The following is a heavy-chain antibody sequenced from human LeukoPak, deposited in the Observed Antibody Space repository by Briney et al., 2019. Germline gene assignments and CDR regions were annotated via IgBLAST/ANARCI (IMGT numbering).Heavy chain of an antibody. Sequence: ASVKVSCKASGYTITSYDINWVRQATGQGLEWMGWMNPNSGNTGYAQKFQGRVTMTRNTSISTAYMELSSLRSEDTAVYYCARGGRNYGDYDYWGQGTLVTVSS. CDR1: GYTITSYD. V-gene: IGHV1-8*01. CDR2: MNPNSGNT. D-gene: IGHD4-17*01. CDR3: ARGGRNYGDYDY. J-gene: IGHJ4*02.